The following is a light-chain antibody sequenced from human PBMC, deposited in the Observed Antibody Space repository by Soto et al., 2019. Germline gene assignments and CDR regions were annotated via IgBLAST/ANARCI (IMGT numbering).Light chain of an antibody. J-gene: IGLJ1*01. Sequence: QSVLTQPASVSGSPGQSITISCTGTSSDVGGYNYVSWYQQHPGKAPKLMIYEVSNRPSGVSNRFSGSKSGNTASLTISGLQAEDEADYYCCSYEGGGTSRVFGTGTKVTVL. CDR1: SSDVGGYNY. CDR3: CSYEGGGTSRV. V-gene: IGLV2-23*02. CDR2: EVS.